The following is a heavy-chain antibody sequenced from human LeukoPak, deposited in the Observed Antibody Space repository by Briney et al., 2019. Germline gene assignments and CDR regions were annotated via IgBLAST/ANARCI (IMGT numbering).Heavy chain of an antibody. D-gene: IGHD1-1*01. J-gene: IGHJ3*02. CDR3: AREDDARTDAFDI. CDR2: ISYDGSNK. V-gene: IGHV3-30*04. CDR1: GFIFNTYA. Sequence: GGSLRLSCAASGFIFNTYAMHWVRQAPGKGLEWVTFISYDGSNKFYADSVKGRFTISRDNSKNTLYLQMNSLRAEDTAVYYCAREDDARTDAFDIWGQGTMVTVSS.